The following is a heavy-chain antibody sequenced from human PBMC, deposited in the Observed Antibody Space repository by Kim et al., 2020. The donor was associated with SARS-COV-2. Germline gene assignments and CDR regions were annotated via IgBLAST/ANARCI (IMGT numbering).Heavy chain of an antibody. D-gene: IGHD6-19*01. CDR3: AKDQIAVAGHEVVWFDP. J-gene: IGHJ5*02. V-gene: IGHV3-23*01. CDR2: ISGSGGST. Sequence: GGSLRLSCAASGFTFSSYAMSWVRQAPGKGLEWVSAISGSGGSTYYADSVKGRFTISRDNSKNTLYLQMNSLRAEDTAVYYCAKDQIAVAGHEVVWFDPWGQGTLVTVSS. CDR1: GFTFSSYA.